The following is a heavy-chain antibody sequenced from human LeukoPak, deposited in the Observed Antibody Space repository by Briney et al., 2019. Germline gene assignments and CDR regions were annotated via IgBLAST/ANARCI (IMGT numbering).Heavy chain of an antibody. CDR3: AREGSSGASYYMDV. CDR2: IIPIFGTA. CDR1: GGTFSSYA. V-gene: IGHV1-69*05. Sequence: GASVKVSCKASGGTFSSYAISWVRQAPGQGLEWMGGIIPIFGTANYAQKFQGRVTITTDESTSTAYMELSSLRSEDTAVCYCAREGSSGASYYMDVWGKGTTVTVSS. J-gene: IGHJ6*03. D-gene: IGHD6-13*01.